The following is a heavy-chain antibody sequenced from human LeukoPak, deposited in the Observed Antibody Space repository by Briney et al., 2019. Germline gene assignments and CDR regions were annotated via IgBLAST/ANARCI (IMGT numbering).Heavy chain of an antibody. V-gene: IGHV1-46*01. CDR3: AREGSGSYYESWFDP. CDR2: INPSGGST. D-gene: IGHD3-10*01. CDR1: GYTFTSYY. Sequence: ASVKVSCKASGYTFTSYYMHWVRQAPGQGLEWMGIINPSGGSTSYAQKFQGRVTMTRDTSTSTVYMELSSLRSEDTAVYYCAREGSGSYYESWFDPWGQGTLVTVSS. J-gene: IGHJ5*02.